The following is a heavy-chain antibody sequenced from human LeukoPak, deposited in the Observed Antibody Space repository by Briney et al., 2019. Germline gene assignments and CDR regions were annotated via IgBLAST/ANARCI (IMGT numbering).Heavy chain of an antibody. CDR3: ARDQYDTWSRRGNFDS. Sequence: GGSLTLSCVASGFTCGKYWMSWVRQAPGKGLEWVANIKLEGSEKNYVDSVKGRFTISRDNTTNSLYLQMNSLRAADTAVFYCARDQYDTWSRRGNFDSWGQGTLVIVSS. D-gene: IGHD3/OR15-3a*01. J-gene: IGHJ4*02. CDR2: IKLEGSEK. V-gene: IGHV3-7*03. CDR1: GFTCGKYW.